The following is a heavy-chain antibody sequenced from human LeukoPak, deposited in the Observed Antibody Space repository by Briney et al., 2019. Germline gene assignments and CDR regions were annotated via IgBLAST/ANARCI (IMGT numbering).Heavy chain of an antibody. V-gene: IGHV3-7*01. Sequence: GSLRLSCATSGFTFRTYWMAWVRQAPGKGLEWVANIKGDESARHQADSVKGRFTISRDNAQNSVYLQMSSLRGEDTALYYCARVVGGSLDYWGQGTLVTVSS. CDR2: IKGDESAR. CDR1: GFTFRTYW. J-gene: IGHJ4*02. D-gene: IGHD1-26*01. CDR3: ARVVGGSLDY.